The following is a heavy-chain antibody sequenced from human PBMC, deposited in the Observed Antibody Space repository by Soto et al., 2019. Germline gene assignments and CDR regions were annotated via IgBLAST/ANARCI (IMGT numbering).Heavy chain of an antibody. J-gene: IGHJ5*02. CDR1: GGSISSSSYY. V-gene: IGHV4-39*01. D-gene: IGHD3-22*01. Sequence: QLQLQESGPGLVKPSETLSLTCTVSGGSISSSSYYWGWIRQPPGKGLEWIGSIYYSGSTYYNPSLKSRVTISVDTSKNQFSLKLSSVTAADTAVYYCARRGYYYDSSGYTWGQGTLVTVSS. CDR3: ARRGYYYDSSGYT. CDR2: IYYSGST.